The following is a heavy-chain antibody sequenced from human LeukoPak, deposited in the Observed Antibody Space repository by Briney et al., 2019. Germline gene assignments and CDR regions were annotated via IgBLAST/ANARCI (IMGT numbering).Heavy chain of an antibody. V-gene: IGHV1-2*02. Sequence: GASVKVSCKASGYTFTSYAMNWVRQAPGQGLEWMGWINPNSGGTNYAQKFQGRVTMTRDTSISTAYMELSRLRSDDTAVYYCARVGSSGDYYYMDVWGKGTTVTISS. CDR2: INPNSGGT. D-gene: IGHD6-13*01. CDR3: ARVGSSGDYYYMDV. J-gene: IGHJ6*03. CDR1: GYTFTSYA.